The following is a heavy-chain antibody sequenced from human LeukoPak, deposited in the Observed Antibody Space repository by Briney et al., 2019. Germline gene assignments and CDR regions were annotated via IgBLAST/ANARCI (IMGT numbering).Heavy chain of an antibody. CDR3: AVCSSTSCYKGVYFDY. Sequence: ASVKVSCKASGYTFTCYYMHRVRQAPGQGLEWMGWINPNSGGTNYAQKFQGWVTMTRDTSISTAYMELSRLRSDDTAVYYCAVCSSTSCYKGVYFDYWGQGTLVTVSS. CDR1: GYTFTCYY. CDR2: INPNSGGT. V-gene: IGHV1-2*04. J-gene: IGHJ4*02. D-gene: IGHD2-2*02.